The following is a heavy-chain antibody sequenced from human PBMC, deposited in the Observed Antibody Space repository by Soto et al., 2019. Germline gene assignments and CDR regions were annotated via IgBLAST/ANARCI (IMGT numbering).Heavy chain of an antibody. D-gene: IGHD3-16*01. CDR1: GGTFSSYA. V-gene: IGHV1-69*13. CDR3: AREPTSWGPIRVHNWFDP. Sequence: GASVKVSCKASGGTFSSYAISWVRQAPGQGLEWMGGIIPIFGTANYAQKFQGRVTITADESTSTAYMEMSSLRSEDTAVYYCAREPTSWGPIRVHNWFDPWGQGTLVTVSS. CDR2: IIPIFGTA. J-gene: IGHJ5*02.